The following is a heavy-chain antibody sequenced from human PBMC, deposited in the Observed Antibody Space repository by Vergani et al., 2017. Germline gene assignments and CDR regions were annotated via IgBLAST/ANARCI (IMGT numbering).Heavy chain of an antibody. V-gene: IGHV3-53*01. CDR2: IYSGGST. CDR1: GFTVSSNY. J-gene: IGHJ6*02. Sequence: EVQLVESGGGLIQPGGSLRLSCAASGFTVSSNYMSWVRQAPGKGLEWVSVIYSGGSTYYADSVKGRFTISRDNSKNTLYLQMNSLRAEDTAVYYCARTPRGYYYYYGMDVWGQGTTVTVSS. CDR3: ARTPRGYYYYYGMDV.